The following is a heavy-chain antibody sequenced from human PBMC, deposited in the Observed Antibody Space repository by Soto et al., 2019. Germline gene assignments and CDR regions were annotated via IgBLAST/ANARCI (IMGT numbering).Heavy chain of an antibody. V-gene: IGHV3-13*01. J-gene: IGHJ4*02. CDR2: IGTAGDT. Sequence: EVQLVESGGGLVQPGGSLRLSCAASGFTFSSYDMHWVHQATGKGLEWVSAIGTAGDTYYPGSVKGRFTISRENAKNSLYLQMNSLRAGDTAVYYCARGLGSGWYVYASDYWGQGTLVTVSS. CDR3: ARGLGSGWYVYASDY. CDR1: GFTFSSYD. D-gene: IGHD6-19*01.